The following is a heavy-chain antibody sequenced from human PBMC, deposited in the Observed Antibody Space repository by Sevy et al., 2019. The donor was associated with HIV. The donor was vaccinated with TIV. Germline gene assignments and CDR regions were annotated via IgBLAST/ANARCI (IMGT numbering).Heavy chain of an antibody. V-gene: IGHV3-23*01. D-gene: IGHD3-10*01. Sequence: GGSLRLSCGVSGFTFSSYAMTWVRQPPGKGLEWVSIISGSGATTSYADSVKGRFTISRDNSKNALYLQMNSLRAEDTAVYYCATLRSGVLKPHYYFDYWGQGTLVTVSS. CDR3: ATLRSGVLKPHYYFDY. CDR1: GFTFSSYA. CDR2: ISGSGATT. J-gene: IGHJ4*02.